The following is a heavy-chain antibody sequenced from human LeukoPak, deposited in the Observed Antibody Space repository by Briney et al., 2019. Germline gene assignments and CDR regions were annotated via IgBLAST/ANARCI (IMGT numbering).Heavy chain of an antibody. CDR3: ARDGTAVVVVAATHRAFDI. CDR2: IIPIFGTA. Sequence: SVKAPCKASGGTFSSYAISWVRQAPGQGLEWMGRIIPIFGTANYAQKFQGRVTITTDESTSTAYMELSSLRYEDTAVYYCARDGTAVVVVAATHRAFDIWGQGTMVTVSS. D-gene: IGHD2-15*01. CDR1: GGTFSSYA. J-gene: IGHJ3*02. V-gene: IGHV1-69*05.